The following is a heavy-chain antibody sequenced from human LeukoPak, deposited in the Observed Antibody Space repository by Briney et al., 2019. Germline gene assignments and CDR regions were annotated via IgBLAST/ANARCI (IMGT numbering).Heavy chain of an antibody. CDR1: GFTFRSSW. V-gene: IGHV3-74*01. CDR3: GRGHVDLNDY. Sequence: PGGSLRLSCAASGFTFRSSWMHWVRQAPGKGLMWISRLNGDGSITSSADSVKGRFIISRDNAKNTLYLQMNSLRAEDTAVYYCGRGHVDLNDYWGRGTLVTVSS. J-gene: IGHJ4*02. CDR2: LNGDGSIT. D-gene: IGHD5-24*01.